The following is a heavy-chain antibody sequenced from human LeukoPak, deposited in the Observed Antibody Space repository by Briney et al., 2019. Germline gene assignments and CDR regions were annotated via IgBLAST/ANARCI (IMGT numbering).Heavy chain of an antibody. V-gene: IGHV3-23*01. CDR1: GFPFSSYA. D-gene: IGHD6-25*01. Sequence: GGSLRLSCAPSGFPFSSYAMSGVRHAPAKALEGFSGISGSGSSTYYADPAKGRFTISRDNSKNTLYLHMNSLRGEDTAVYYCAKIRPGGDTFDIWGQGTMVTVSS. CDR2: ISGSGSST. CDR3: AKIRPGGDTFDI. J-gene: IGHJ3*02.